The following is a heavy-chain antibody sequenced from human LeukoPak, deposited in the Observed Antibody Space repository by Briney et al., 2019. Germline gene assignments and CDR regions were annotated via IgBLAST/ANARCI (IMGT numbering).Heavy chain of an antibody. Sequence: SETLSLTCTVSGGSISSSSYYWRWIRQPPGKGLVWIGYIHYSGSTNYNPSLKSRVTISVDTSKNQFSLKLSSVTAADTAVYYCARVSWFPGTSYYYMDVWGKGTTVTVSS. CDR1: GGSISSSSYY. V-gene: IGHV4-61*01. CDR2: IHYSGST. D-gene: IGHD1-1*01. J-gene: IGHJ6*03. CDR3: ARVSWFPGTSYYYMDV.